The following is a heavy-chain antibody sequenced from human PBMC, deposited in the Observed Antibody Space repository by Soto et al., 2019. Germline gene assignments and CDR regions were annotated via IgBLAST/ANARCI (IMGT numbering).Heavy chain of an antibody. D-gene: IGHD3-22*01. CDR1: GGSISSGGYY. CDR2: IDSGGST. Sequence: QVQLQESGPGLVKPSQTLSLTCPVSGGSISSGGYYWSWIRQHPGKGTEWIGYIDSGGSTSYNPSLKSRVTISVDTSKNQFSLKLSSVTAADTAVYYCAREGIYYDGSGYYYDHYSYGMDVWGQGTTVTVSS. CDR3: AREGIYYDGSGYYYDHYSYGMDV. V-gene: IGHV4-31*03. J-gene: IGHJ6*02.